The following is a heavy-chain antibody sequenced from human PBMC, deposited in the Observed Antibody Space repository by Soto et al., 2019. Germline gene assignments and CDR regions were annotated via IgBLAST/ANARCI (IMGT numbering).Heavy chain of an antibody. Sequence: SVKVSCKASGGTFSSYAISWVRQAPGQGLEWMGGIIPIFGTANYAQKFQGRVTITADESTSTAYMELSSLRSEDTAVYYCARHDCISSSCYYYSYYGMDGWGQGNTVTVSS. D-gene: IGHD2-2*01. CDR1: GGTFSSYA. J-gene: IGHJ6*02. CDR3: ARHDCISSSCYYYSYYGMDG. V-gene: IGHV1-69*13. CDR2: IIPIFGTA.